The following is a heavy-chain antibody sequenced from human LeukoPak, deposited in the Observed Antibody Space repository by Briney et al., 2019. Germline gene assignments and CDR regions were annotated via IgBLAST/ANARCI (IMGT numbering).Heavy chain of an antibody. J-gene: IGHJ4*02. V-gene: IGHV4-59*08. CDR3: ARPNSGSGYYPFEY. CDR2: IYYSVDT. Sequence: SETLSLTCTVSGGSISSYYCGWIRQPPGKGLEWIGYIYYSVDTNYNPSLKSRVTISLDTSKNQFSLKLSSVTAADTAVYYCARPNSGSGYYPFEYWGQGTLVTVSS. CDR1: GGSISSYY. D-gene: IGHD3-22*01.